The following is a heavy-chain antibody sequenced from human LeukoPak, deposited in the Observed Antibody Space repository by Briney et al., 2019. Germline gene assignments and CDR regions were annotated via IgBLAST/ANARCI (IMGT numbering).Heavy chain of an antibody. Sequence: ASVKVSCKASGGTLSSYAISWVRQAPGQGLEWMGRIIPIFGTANYAQKFQGRVTITADKSTSTAYMELSSLRSEDTAVCFCARVRYRIAVVGYCYMDVWGKGTTVTVSS. CDR1: GGTLSSYA. CDR2: IIPIFGTA. CDR3: ARVRYRIAVVGYCYMDV. V-gene: IGHV1-69*06. J-gene: IGHJ6*03. D-gene: IGHD6-19*01.